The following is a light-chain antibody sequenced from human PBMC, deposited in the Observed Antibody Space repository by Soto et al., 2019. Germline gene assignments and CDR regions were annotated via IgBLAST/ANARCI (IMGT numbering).Light chain of an antibody. CDR3: SSFSNSDTPYV. J-gene: IGLJ1*01. CDR2: DVS. V-gene: IGLV2-14*03. CDR1: SRDIGGYDF. Sequence: QSALAQPASVSGSPGQSSTISCAGSSRDIGGYDFVSWYQQHPGEVPKLIIFDVSDRPSGVSDRFSGSKSGDTASLTISGLQVEDEADYYCSSFSNSDTPYVFGTGTQLTVL.